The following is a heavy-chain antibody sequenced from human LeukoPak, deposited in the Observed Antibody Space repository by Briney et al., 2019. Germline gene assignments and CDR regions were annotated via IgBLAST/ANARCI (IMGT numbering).Heavy chain of an antibody. V-gene: IGHV3-23*01. CDR2: ISDSGGRA. D-gene: IGHD3-10*01. CDR3: AKRGVVIRVFLVGFHKEAYYFDS. J-gene: IGHJ4*02. Sequence: GGSLRLSCAVSGITLSNYGMSWVRQAPGKGLEWVAGISDSGGRANYADSVKGRFTISRDNPKNTLYLQMNSLRAEDTAVYFCAKRGVVIRVFLVGFHKEAYYFDSWGQGALVTVSS. CDR1: GITLSNYG.